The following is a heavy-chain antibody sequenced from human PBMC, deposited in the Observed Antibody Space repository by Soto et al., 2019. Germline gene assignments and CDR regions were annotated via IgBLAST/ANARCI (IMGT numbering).Heavy chain of an antibody. CDR3: ARRGSGSYYDY. CDR1: GFTFSSYA. J-gene: IGHJ4*02. V-gene: IGHV3-23*01. CDR2: ISGSGDST. D-gene: IGHD1-26*01. Sequence: EVQRLESGGGLVQPGGSLRLSCAASGFTFSSYAMRWVRQAPVKGLEWVSAISGSGDSTYYADSVKGRFTISRDNSKNTLYLHMNSLRAEDTAVYYCARRGSGSYYDYWGQGTLVTVSS.